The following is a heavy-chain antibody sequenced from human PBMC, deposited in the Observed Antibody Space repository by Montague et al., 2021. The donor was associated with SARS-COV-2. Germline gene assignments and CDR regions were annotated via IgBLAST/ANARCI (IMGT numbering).Heavy chain of an antibody. J-gene: IGHJ5*02. CDR2: ITPGGDIP. V-gene: IGHV3-23*01. CDR3: VKDTYGSFDP. CDR1: GGSISTYY. D-gene: IGHD5-24*01. Sequence: ETLSLTCTVSGGSISTYYWSWVRQAPGKGLKWVSAITPGGDIPYYADSVRGRFTISRDNARNTVYLQMDSLRVEDTAVYYCVKDTYGSFDPWGLGTLVTVSS.